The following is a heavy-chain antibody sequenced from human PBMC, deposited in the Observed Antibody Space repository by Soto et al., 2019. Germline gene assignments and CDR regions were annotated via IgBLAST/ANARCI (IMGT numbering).Heavy chain of an antibody. CDR2: IHYSGST. Sequence: SETLSLTSTVSGGSISNYYWSCIRQPPGKGLEWIGYIHYSGSTNYNPALKSRVTMSVDTSKNQFSLTLSSLTAADTAVYYCARRYCAGGSCNSGFDYWGQGTPVTVSS. V-gene: IGHV4-59*08. CDR3: ARRYCAGGSCNSGFDY. J-gene: IGHJ4*02. D-gene: IGHD2-15*01. CDR1: GGSISNYY.